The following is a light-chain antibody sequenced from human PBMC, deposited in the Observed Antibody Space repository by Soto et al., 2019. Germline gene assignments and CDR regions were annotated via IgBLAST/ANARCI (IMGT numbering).Light chain of an antibody. J-gene: IGLJ3*02. CDR2: QTN. CDR3: GTWDSGLSAWV. Sequence: QSVLTQPPSVSAAPGQRVTISCSGSASNIGDNAVSWYQQLPGTAPKLLIYQTNRRARGISDRLSGSRSGTSATLGIAGLETADEAEYYCGTWDSGLSAWVFGGGTKLTVL. V-gene: IGLV1-51*02. CDR1: ASNIGDNA.